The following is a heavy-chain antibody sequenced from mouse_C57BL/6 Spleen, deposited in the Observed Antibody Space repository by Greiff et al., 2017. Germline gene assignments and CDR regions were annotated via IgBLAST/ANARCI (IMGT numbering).Heavy chain of an antibody. V-gene: IGHV1-59*01. J-gene: IGHJ4*01. CDR2: IDPSDSYT. CDR3: ADGYYEGVYAMDY. Sequence: QVQLQQSGAELVRPGTSVKLSCKASGYTFTSYWMHWVKQRPGQGLEWIGVIDPSDSYTNYNQKFKGKATLTVDTSSSTAYMQLSSLTSEDSAVYYCADGYYEGVYAMDYWGQGTSVTVSS. CDR1: GYTFTSYW. D-gene: IGHD2-3*01.